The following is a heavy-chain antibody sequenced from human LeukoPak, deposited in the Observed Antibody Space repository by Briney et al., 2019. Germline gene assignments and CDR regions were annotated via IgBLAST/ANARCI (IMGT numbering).Heavy chain of an antibody. CDR3: ARDRSDRQQLVFRRLKKKGWCDP. V-gene: IGHV4-38-2*02. CDR1: GYSISSGYY. CDR2: IYHSGST. J-gene: IGHJ5*02. Sequence: PSETLSLTCTVSGYSISSGYYWGWIRQPPGKGLEWIGSIYHSGSTYYNPSLKSRVTISVDTSKNQFSLKLSSVTAADTAVYYCARDRSDRQQLVFRRLKKKGWCDPWGQGTLVTVSS. D-gene: IGHD6-13*01.